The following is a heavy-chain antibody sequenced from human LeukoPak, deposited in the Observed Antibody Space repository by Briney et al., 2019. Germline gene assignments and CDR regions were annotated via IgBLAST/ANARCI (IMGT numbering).Heavy chain of an antibody. D-gene: IGHD6-13*01. CDR1: GGSSSSSNYY. CDR2: IYYSGTT. J-gene: IGHJ4*02. Sequence: PSETLSLTCTVSGGSSSSSNYYWDWIRQPPGKGLEWIGSIYYSGTTYYNPSLKSRVTVSIDTSKKQFSLKVSSVTAADTAVYYCARVDLYSIDYWGQGTLVTVSS. V-gene: IGHV4-39*01. CDR3: ARVDLYSIDY.